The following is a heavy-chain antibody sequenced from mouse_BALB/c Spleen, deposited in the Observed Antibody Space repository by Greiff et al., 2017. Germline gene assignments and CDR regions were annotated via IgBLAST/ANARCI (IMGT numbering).Heavy chain of an antibody. CDR3: AGNYEAMDY. J-gene: IGHJ4*01. D-gene: IGHD1-1*01. V-gene: IGHV14-3*02. CDR2: IDPANGNT. CDR1: GFNIKDTY. Sequence: EVKLVESGAELVKPGASVKLSCTASGFNIKDTYMHWVKQRPEQGLEWIGRIDPANGNTKYDPKFQGKATITADTSSNTAYLQLSSLTSEDTAVYYCAGNYEAMDYWGQGTSVTVSS.